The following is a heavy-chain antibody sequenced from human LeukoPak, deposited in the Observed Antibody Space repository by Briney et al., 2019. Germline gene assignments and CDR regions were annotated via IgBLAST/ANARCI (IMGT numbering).Heavy chain of an antibody. CDR2: IYTSGST. CDR1: GVSISSYY. CDR3: ARDGAPYYYGSGSQGGMDV. Sequence: ASETLSLTCTVSGVSISSYYWSWLGQPAGKGLEWIGRIYTSGSTNYNPSLKSRVTMSVATSKNQFSLKLSSVTAADTAVYYCARDGAPYYYGSGSQGGMDVWGQGTTVTVSS. V-gene: IGHV4-4*07. D-gene: IGHD3-10*01. J-gene: IGHJ6*02.